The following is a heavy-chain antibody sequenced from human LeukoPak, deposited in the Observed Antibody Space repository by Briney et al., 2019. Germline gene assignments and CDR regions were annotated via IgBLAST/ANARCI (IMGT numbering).Heavy chain of an antibody. CDR3: ARDPGSWCFDY. Sequence: GRSLRLSCAASGFTFSSYAMHWVRQAPGKGLEWVAVISYDGSNKYYADSVKGRFTISRDNSKNTLYLQMNSLRAEDTAVYYCARDPGSWCFDYWGQGTLVTVSS. V-gene: IGHV3-30-3*01. CDR2: ISYDGSNK. D-gene: IGHD1-26*01. J-gene: IGHJ4*02. CDR1: GFTFSSYA.